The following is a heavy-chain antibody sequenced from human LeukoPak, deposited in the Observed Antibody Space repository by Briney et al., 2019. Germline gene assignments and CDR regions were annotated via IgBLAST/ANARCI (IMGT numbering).Heavy chain of an antibody. CDR2: ISGRGAST. CDR3: VRYGGSSSWSTGYYFDY. Sequence: GGSLRLSCAASGFTFSSYAMSWVRQAPGKGLEWVSAISGRGASTYYADSVKGRFTISRDNSKNTLYLQMSSLRAEDTAVYYCVRYGGSSSWSTGYYFDYWGQGTLVTVSS. J-gene: IGHJ4*02. D-gene: IGHD6-13*01. CDR1: GFTFSSYA. V-gene: IGHV3-23*01.